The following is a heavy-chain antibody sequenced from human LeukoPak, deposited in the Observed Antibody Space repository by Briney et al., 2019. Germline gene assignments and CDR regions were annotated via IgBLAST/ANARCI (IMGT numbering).Heavy chain of an antibody. D-gene: IGHD3-10*01. V-gene: IGHV1-24*01. CDR3: APFGGP. CDR2: FDPEDDEI. J-gene: IGHJ5*02. CDR1: GYNLNELP. Sequence: GASVKVSCKVSGYNLNELPMHWVRQTPGKGLEWMGGFDPEDDEIIYAQKFQGRLSSTEYTATDTAYMELSSLTSEDTAVYYCAPFGGPWGQGTLVIVSS.